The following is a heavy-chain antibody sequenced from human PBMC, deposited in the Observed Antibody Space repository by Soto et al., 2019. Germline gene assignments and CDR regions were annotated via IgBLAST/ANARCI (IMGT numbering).Heavy chain of an antibody. V-gene: IGHV3-7*01. Sequence: LRLSCAASGFTFSSYWLSWVRQAPGKGLEWVANIKQDGSEKYYVDSVKGRFTISRDNAKNSLYLQMNSLRAEDTAVYYCARDNVVVVAATARDYYYYYYMDVWGKGTTVTVSS. CDR2: IKQDGSEK. CDR1: GFTFSSYW. D-gene: IGHD2-15*01. CDR3: ARDNVVVVAATARDYYYYYYMDV. J-gene: IGHJ6*03.